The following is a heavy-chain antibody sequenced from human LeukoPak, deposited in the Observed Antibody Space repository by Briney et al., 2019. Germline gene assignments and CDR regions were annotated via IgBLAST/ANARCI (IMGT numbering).Heavy chain of an antibody. CDR1: GFTFSSYW. D-gene: IGHD2-15*01. J-gene: IGHJ5*02. V-gene: IGHV3-74*01. Sequence: GGSLRLSCAASGFTFSSYWMHWVRQAPGKGLVWVSRINSDGSSTSYADSVKGRFTISRDNAKNTLYLQMNSLRAEDTVVYYCARAPLGYCSGGSCYGGFNWFDPWGQGTLVTVSS. CDR3: ARAPLGYCSGGSCYGGFNWFDP. CDR2: INSDGSST.